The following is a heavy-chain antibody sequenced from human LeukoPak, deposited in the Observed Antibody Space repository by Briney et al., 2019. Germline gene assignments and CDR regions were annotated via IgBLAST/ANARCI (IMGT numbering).Heavy chain of an antibody. V-gene: IGHV3-30-3*01. CDR1: GFTFSSYA. CDR3: ARGEMATVPSCDY. CDR2: ISYDGSNK. Sequence: GGSLRLSCAASGFTFSSYAMHWVRQAPGKGLEWVAVISYDGSNKYYADSVKGRFTISRDNSKNTLYLQMNSLRAEDTAVYYCARGEMATVPSCDYWGQGTLVTVSS. D-gene: IGHD5-24*01. J-gene: IGHJ4*02.